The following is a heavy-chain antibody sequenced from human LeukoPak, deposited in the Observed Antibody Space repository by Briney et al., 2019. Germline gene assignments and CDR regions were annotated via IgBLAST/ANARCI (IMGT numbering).Heavy chain of an antibody. CDR1: GFLFTSYW. Sequence: GGSLRLSCEASGFLFTSYWMSWVRQAPGKGPEWVAHIKENGHEQYYADSVKGRFTISRDNVKQSLCLQMNNLRVEDTAVYYCARGPGDYDASDIWGQGTMVTVSS. J-gene: IGHJ3*02. D-gene: IGHD4-11*01. CDR2: IKENGHEQ. CDR3: ARGPGDYDASDI. V-gene: IGHV3-7*01.